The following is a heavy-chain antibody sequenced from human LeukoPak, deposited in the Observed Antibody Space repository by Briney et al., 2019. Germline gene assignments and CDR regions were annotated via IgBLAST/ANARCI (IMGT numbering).Heavy chain of an antibody. J-gene: IGHJ4*02. D-gene: IGHD5-18*01. CDR2: INHSGST. Sequence: SETLTLTCAAYGGSFSGYYWSWIRQPPGKGLEWIGEINHSGSTNYGPSLKSRVTISVDTSKNQFSLKLSSVTAADTAVYYCATGYTYGQGDYWGQGTLVTVSS. V-gene: IGHV4-34*01. CDR3: ATGYTYGQGDY. CDR1: GGSFSGYY.